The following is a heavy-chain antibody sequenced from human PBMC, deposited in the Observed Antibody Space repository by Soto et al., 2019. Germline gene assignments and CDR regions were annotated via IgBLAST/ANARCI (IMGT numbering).Heavy chain of an antibody. CDR2: MFYSGLT. Sequence: PSETLSLTCSVSGYSVTSSDYYWAWIRQPPGKGLEWIGSMFYSGLTYYNPSLKSRVTLSADTSKNQFSVRLNSVTAADTAVYYCAPLSVSLSGPYGIHVWGQGTRVTVSS. J-gene: IGHJ6*02. CDR1: GYSVTSSDYY. V-gene: IGHV4-39*01. CDR3: APLSVSLSGPYGIHV. D-gene: IGHD2-15*01.